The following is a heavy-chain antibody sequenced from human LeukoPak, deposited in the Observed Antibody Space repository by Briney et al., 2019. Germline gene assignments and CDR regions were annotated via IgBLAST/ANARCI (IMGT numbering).Heavy chain of an antibody. CDR3: AKDLRGYFDY. J-gene: IGHJ4*02. CDR2: IRYDGSNK. Sequence: GGSLRLSCAASGFTFSSYGMHWVRQAPGKGLEWVAFIRYDGSNKYYADSVKGRFTTSRDNSKNTLYLQMNSLRAEDTAVYYCAKDLRGYFDYWGQGTLVTVSS. CDR1: GFTFSSYG. V-gene: IGHV3-30*02.